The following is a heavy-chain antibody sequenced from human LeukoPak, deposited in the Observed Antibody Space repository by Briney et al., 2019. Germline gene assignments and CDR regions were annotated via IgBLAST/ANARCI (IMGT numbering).Heavy chain of an antibody. CDR2: ISAYNGNT. Sequence: ASVKVSCKASGYTFTSYGISWVRQAPGQGLEWRGWISAYNGNTNYAQKLQGRVTMTTDTSTSTAYMELRSLRSDDTAVYYCARVLRYCSGGNCYSGGLGYMDVWGKGTTVTISS. CDR3: ARVLRYCSGGNCYSGGLGYMDV. J-gene: IGHJ6*03. CDR1: GYTFTSYG. D-gene: IGHD2-15*01. V-gene: IGHV1-18*01.